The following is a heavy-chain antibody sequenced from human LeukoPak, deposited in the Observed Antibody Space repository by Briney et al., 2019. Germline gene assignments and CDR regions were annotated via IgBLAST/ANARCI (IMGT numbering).Heavy chain of an antibody. D-gene: IGHD3-22*01. CDR2: INPNSGGT. CDR3: AREDSSGGVGLGYFDY. Sequence: ASVKVSCKASGYTFTGYYMHWVRPAPGQGLEWMGWINPNSGGTNYAQKFQGRVTMTRDTSISTAYMELSRLRSDDTAVYYCAREDSSGGVGLGYFDYWGQGTLVTVSS. J-gene: IGHJ4*02. CDR1: GYTFTGYY. V-gene: IGHV1-2*02.